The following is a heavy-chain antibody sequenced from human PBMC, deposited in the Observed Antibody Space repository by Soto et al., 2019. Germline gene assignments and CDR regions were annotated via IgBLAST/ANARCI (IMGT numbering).Heavy chain of an antibody. Sequence: QLQLQESGPVLVKPSETLSLTCTVSGGSFSGRTYYWGWIRQPPGKGLEWIGSIYYTGDTYYSPSLKSRVXXSXDXXNNQLSLKLNSVTAADTAVYYCAGDTCGVIMSFDSWGQGTLVTVSS. CDR2: IYYTGDT. CDR1: GGSFSGRTYY. CDR3: AGDTCGVIMSFDS. J-gene: IGHJ4*02. V-gene: IGHV4-39*02. D-gene: IGHD3-3*01.